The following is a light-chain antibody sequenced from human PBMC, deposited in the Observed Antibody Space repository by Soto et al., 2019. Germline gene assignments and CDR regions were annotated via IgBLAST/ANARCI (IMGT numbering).Light chain of an antibody. CDR1: QSVSSN. J-gene: IGKJ2*01. Sequence: IVMTQSPATLSVSPGETVTLSCRASQSVSSNLAWYRQNPGQAPRLLIYGASTRATGMPARFSGSESGTEFTLTISSLQSEDFAVYYCQQYNNWPHTFGQGTKLEIK. CDR2: GAS. CDR3: QQYNNWPHT. V-gene: IGKV3-15*01.